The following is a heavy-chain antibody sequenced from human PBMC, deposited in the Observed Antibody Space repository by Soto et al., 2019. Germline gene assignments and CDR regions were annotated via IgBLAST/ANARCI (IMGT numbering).Heavy chain of an antibody. D-gene: IGHD3-3*01. J-gene: IGHJ3*02. V-gene: IGHV1-2*04. CDR1: GYTFTGYY. Sequence: ASVKVSCKASGYTFTGYYMHWVRQAPGQGLEWMGWINPNSGGTNYAQKFQGWVTMTRDTSISTAYMELSRLRSDDTAVYYCARDRGPTIFGVVTADAFDIWGQGTMVTVSS. CDR2: INPNSGGT. CDR3: ARDRGPTIFGVVTADAFDI.